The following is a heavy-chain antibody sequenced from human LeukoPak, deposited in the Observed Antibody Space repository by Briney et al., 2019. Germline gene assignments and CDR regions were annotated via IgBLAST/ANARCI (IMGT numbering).Heavy chain of an antibody. Sequence: SETLSLTCTASGGSFSSSSYYWGWLRQPPGTELEWIGSIYYSGSTYYNPSLKSRVTISEDTSKSQFSPKLSSVTAADTAVYYCARRVSSGWYYFDYWGQGTLVTVSS. CDR2: IYYSGST. CDR1: GGSFSSSSYY. D-gene: IGHD6-19*01. V-gene: IGHV4-39*01. CDR3: ARRVSSGWYYFDY. J-gene: IGHJ4*02.